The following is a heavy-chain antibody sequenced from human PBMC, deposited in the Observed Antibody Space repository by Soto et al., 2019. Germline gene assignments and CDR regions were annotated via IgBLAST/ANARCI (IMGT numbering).Heavy chain of an antibody. D-gene: IGHD3-22*01. CDR3: AIYDSSGYTRAFDI. CDR1: GGTFSSYA. V-gene: IGHV1-69*12. CDR2: IIPIFGTA. J-gene: IGHJ3*02. Sequence: QVQLVQSGAEVKKPGSSVKVSCKASGGTFSSYAISWVRQAPGQGLEWMGGIIPIFGTANNAQKFQGRVTITADESTSTAYMELSSLRSEDTAVYYCAIYDSSGYTRAFDIWGQGTMVTVSS.